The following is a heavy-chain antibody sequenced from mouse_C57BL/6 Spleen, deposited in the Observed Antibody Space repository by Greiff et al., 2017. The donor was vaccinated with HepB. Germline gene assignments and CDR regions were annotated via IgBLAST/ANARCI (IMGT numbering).Heavy chain of an antibody. J-gene: IGHJ4*01. V-gene: IGHV5-4*03. Sequence: EVKLVESGGGLVKPGGSLKLSCAASGFTFSSYAMSWVRQTPEKRLEWVATISDGGSYTYYPDNVKGRFTISRDNAKNNLYLQRSHLKSEDTAMYYCARVGGWLQGAMDYWGQGTSVTVSS. CDR2: ISDGGSYT. D-gene: IGHD2-3*01. CDR1: GFTFSSYA. CDR3: ARVGGWLQGAMDY.